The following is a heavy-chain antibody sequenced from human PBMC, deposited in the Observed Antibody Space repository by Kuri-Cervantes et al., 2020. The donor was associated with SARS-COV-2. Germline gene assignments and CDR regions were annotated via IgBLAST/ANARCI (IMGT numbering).Heavy chain of an antibody. D-gene: IGHD3-3*01. V-gene: IGHV3-74*01. CDR1: GFTFSSYW. J-gene: IGHJ4*02. CDR3: ARVEVTILSADY. Sequence: GESLKISCAASGFTFSSYWMHWVRQAPGKGLVWVSRINSDGSSTSYADSVKGRFTISRDNAKNTLYLQMNSLRAEDTAVYYCARVEVTILSADYWGQGTLVTVSS. CDR2: INSDGSST.